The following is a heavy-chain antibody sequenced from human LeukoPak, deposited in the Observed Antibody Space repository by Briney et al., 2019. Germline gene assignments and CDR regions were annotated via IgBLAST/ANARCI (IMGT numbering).Heavy chain of an antibody. V-gene: IGHV4-59*01. CDR1: GGSISSYY. CDR3: ARESGYYDSSGYSEDAFDI. J-gene: IGHJ3*02. CDR2: IYYSGST. Sequence: SETLSLTCTVSGGSISSYYWSWIGQPPGKGLEWIGYIYYSGSTNYNPSLKSRVTISVDTSKNQFSLKLSSVTAADTAVYYCARESGYYDSSGYSEDAFDIWGQGTMVTVSS. D-gene: IGHD3-22*01.